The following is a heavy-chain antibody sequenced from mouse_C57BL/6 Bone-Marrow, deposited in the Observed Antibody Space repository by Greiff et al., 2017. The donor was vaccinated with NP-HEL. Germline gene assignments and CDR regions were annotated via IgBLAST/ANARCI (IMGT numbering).Heavy chain of an antibody. J-gene: IGHJ4*01. D-gene: IGHD2-12*01. CDR2: ISSGSSTI. CDR1: GFTFSDYG. Sequence: EVHLVESGGGLVKPGGSLKLSCAASGFTFSDYGMHWVRQAPEKGLEWVAYISSGSSTIYYADTLTGRFTISRDNAKNTLFLQMTSLRSEDTAMYYCARRYRGLYYYAMDYWGQGTSVTVSS. CDR3: ARRYRGLYYYAMDY. V-gene: IGHV5-17*01.